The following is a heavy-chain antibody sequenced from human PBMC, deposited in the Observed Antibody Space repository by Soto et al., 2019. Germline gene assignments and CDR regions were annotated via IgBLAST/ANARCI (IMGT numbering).Heavy chain of an antibody. CDR2: IHSDGSTT. D-gene: IGHD2-2*02. CDR1: GFTLTTYW. J-gene: IGHJ6*02. V-gene: IGHV3-74*01. Sequence: EVQLVESGGGLAQPGGSLRLSCAASGFTLTTYWMNWVRQAPGKGLVWVSRIHSDGSTTSYADSVKGRFTISRDNAKNTVYMQMNSLRAEDTAEYYCARQLPTAIRGGYYYSYGMDVWGQGITVTVS. CDR3: ARQLPTAIRGGYYYSYGMDV.